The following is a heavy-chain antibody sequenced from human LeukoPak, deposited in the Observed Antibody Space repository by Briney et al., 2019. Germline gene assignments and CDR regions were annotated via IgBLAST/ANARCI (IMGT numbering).Heavy chain of an antibody. Sequence: GGSLRLSCAASGFTFSSDAMNWVCQAPGKGLERVSLISDSGSNTYYADSVKGRFTISRDNSKNTLYLQMNSLRAEDTAVYYCAKDPRYSSGWYPGYFQHWGQGTLVTVSS. V-gene: IGHV3-23*01. CDR1: GFTFSSDA. CDR2: ISDSGSNT. D-gene: IGHD6-19*01. J-gene: IGHJ1*01. CDR3: AKDPRYSSGWYPGYFQH.